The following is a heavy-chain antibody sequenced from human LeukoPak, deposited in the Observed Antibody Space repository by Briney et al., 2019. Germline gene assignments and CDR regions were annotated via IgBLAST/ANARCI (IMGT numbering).Heavy chain of an antibody. J-gene: IGHJ6*03. D-gene: IGHD1-7*01. CDR2: INPNSVGT. V-gene: IGHV1-2*02. CDR3: ARGVTGTTVVYYYYYYMDV. CDR1: GYTFTGYY. Sequence: GASVKVSCKASGYTFTGYYMHWVRQAPGQGLEWMGWINPNSVGTNYAQKFQGRVTITRNTSISTAYMELSSLRSGDTAVYYCARGVTGTTVVYYYYYYMDVWGKGTTVIVSS.